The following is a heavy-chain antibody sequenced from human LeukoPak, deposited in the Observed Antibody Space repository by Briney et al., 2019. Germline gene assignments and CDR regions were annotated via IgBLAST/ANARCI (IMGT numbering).Heavy chain of an antibody. J-gene: IGHJ4*02. V-gene: IGHV1-18*01. Sequence: GASVKVSCKAPGYTFTSYGISWVRQAPGQGLEWMGWISAYNGNTNYAQKLQGRVTMTTDTSTSTAYMELRSLRSDDTAVYYCARDTPYYYDSSGYRSRFDYWGQGTLVTVSS. CDR1: GYTFTSYG. CDR2: ISAYNGNT. CDR3: ARDTPYYYDSSGYRSRFDY. D-gene: IGHD3-22*01.